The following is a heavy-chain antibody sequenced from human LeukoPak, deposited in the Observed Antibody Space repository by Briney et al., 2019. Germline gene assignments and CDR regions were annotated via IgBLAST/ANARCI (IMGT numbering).Heavy chain of an antibody. V-gene: IGHV4-34*01. D-gene: IGHD2-2*01. J-gene: IGHJ5*02. Sequence: SETLSLTCAVYGGSFSGYYCSWIRQPPGKGLEWIGEINHSGSTNYNPSLKSRVTISVDTSKNQFSLKLSSVTAADTAVYYCARGHQLLAFDPWGQGTLVTVSS. CDR2: INHSGST. CDR3: ARGHQLLAFDP. CDR1: GGSFSGYY.